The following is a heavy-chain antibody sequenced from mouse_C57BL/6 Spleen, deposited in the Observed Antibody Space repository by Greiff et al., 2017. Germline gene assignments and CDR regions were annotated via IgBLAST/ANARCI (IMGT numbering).Heavy chain of an antibody. CDR3: TRDWDERFAY. Sequence: VQLQQSGTVLARPGASVTMSCKTSGYTFTSYWMHWVNQRPGQGLEWIGAIYPGNSDTSYNPKFKGKAKLTAVTSASTAYMELSSLTNEDSAVYYCTRDWDERFAYWGQGTLVTVSA. CDR1: GYTFTSYW. CDR2: IYPGNSDT. V-gene: IGHV1-5*01. D-gene: IGHD4-1*01. J-gene: IGHJ3*01.